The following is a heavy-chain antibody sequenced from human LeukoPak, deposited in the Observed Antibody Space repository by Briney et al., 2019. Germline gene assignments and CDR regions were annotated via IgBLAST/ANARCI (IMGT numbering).Heavy chain of an antibody. V-gene: IGHV3-74*01. CDR2: INGDGSTT. J-gene: IGHJ4*02. CDR3: ARGSSGGTFGY. CDR1: GFTFSSYW. Sequence: GGSLRLSCAASGFTFSSYWVHWVRQDPGRGLVWVSYINGDGSTTDYADSVKGRFTISRDNAKNTLYLQVNSLRAEDTAVYYCARGSSGGTFGYWGQGTLVTVSS. D-gene: IGHD3-3*02.